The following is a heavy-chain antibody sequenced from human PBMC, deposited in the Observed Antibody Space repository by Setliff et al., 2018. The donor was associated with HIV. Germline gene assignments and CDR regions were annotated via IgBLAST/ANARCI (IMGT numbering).Heavy chain of an antibody. Sequence: GASVKVSCKASGYTFTDFFLHWVRQAPGQGLEWTGWISPNNGDKKIPQKFRGRVTMTRDTSISTAYMELSGLRSDDTAMYYCATSGFYDTLTGPTPGVFDIWGQGTMVTVSS. CDR3: ATSGFYDTLTGPTPGVFDI. D-gene: IGHD3-9*01. CDR2: ISPNNGDK. V-gene: IGHV1-2*02. CDR1: GYTFTDFF. J-gene: IGHJ3*02.